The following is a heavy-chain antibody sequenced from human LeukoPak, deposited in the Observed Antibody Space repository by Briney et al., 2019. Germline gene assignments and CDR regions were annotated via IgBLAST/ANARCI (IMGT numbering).Heavy chain of an antibody. Sequence: SVKVSCKASGGTFSSYAISWVRQAPGQGLEWMGGIIPIFGTANYAQKFQGRVTITTDESTSTAYMELSSLRSEGTAVYYCATQRDCSSTSCYEFWGQGTLVTVSS. CDR1: GGTFSSYA. CDR3: ATQRDCSSTSCYEF. V-gene: IGHV1-69*05. J-gene: IGHJ4*02. CDR2: IIPIFGTA. D-gene: IGHD2-2*01.